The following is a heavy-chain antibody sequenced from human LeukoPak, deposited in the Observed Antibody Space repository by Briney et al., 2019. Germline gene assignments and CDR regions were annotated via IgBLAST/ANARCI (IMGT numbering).Heavy chain of an antibody. CDR1: GFTFSNYA. CDR2: ITDSGGDT. CDR3: AKGSSGSRPYYFDY. J-gene: IGHJ4*02. V-gene: IGHV3-23*01. Sequence: PGGSLRLSCAASGFTFSNYAMSWVRQAPGMGLEWVSAITDSGGDTYHADSIKGRFTISRDNSKNTLYLQMNSLRADDTAVYYCAKGSSGSRPYYFDYWGQGPLVTVSS. D-gene: IGHD3-10*01.